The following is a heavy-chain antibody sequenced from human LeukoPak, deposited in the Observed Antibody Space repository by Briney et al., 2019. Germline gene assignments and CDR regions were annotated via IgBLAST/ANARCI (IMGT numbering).Heavy chain of an antibody. CDR3: ARLGAVLRFLEWLPYYFDY. Sequence: SETLSLTCTVSGGSISSSSYYWGWIRQPPGKGLEWIGSIYYSGSTYYNPSLKSRVTISVDTSKNQFSLKLSSVTAADTAVYYCARLGAVLRFLEWLPYYFDYWGQGTLVTVSS. CDR1: GGSISSSSYY. D-gene: IGHD3-3*01. V-gene: IGHV4-39*01. CDR2: IYYSGST. J-gene: IGHJ4*02.